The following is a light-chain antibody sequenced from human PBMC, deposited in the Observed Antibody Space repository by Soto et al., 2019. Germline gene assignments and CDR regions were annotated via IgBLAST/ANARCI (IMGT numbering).Light chain of an antibody. Sequence: EIVLTQSPGTLSLSPGERATLSCRASQSVSSSYLAWYQQKPGQAPRLLIYGASSRATGIPDRFSGSGSGTDFTLTISRPEPEDFAVYYCHQYGSSPYTFGQGIKLEIK. V-gene: IGKV3-20*01. J-gene: IGKJ2*01. CDR2: GAS. CDR1: QSVSSSY. CDR3: HQYGSSPYT.